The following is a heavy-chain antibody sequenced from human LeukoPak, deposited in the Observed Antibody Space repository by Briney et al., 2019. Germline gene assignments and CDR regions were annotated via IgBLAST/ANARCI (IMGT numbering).Heavy chain of an antibody. CDR1: GFTFNNYD. CDR2: IWYDGSNK. Sequence: GGSLRLSCATSGFTFNNYDMHWVRQAPGKGLDWEAFIWYDGSNKYHTDSVKGRFTISRDTSKNTVYLQMNSLRVEDTAVYYCARGDWGMYYFDYWGQGTLVTVSS. J-gene: IGHJ4*02. V-gene: IGHV3-30*02. CDR3: ARGDWGMYYFDY. D-gene: IGHD7-27*01.